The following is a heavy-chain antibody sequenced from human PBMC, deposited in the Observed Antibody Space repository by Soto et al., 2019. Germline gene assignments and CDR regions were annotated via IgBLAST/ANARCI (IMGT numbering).Heavy chain of an antibody. V-gene: IGHV4-31*03. J-gene: IGHJ4*02. CDR3: ATRGESTPYYFDY. CDR2: IYYSGST. D-gene: IGHD3-10*01. Sequence: SETLSLTCTVSGGSISSGGYYWSWIRQHPGKGLEWVGYIYYSGSTYYNPSLKSRVTISVDTSKNQFSLKLSSVTAADTAVYYCATRGESTPYYFDYWGQGTLVTVSS. CDR1: GGSISSGGYY.